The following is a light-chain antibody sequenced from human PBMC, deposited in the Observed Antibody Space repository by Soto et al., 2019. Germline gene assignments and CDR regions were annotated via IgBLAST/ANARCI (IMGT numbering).Light chain of an antibody. CDR2: GDN. V-gene: IGLV1-40*01. CDR1: SSNIGAGYD. Sequence: QSALTQPPSVSGAPGQRVTISCTGSSSNIGAGYDVHWYQQLPGTAPKLLIYGDNIRPSGIPDRFSGSKSGTSATLGITGFQTGDEADYYCGSWDSSLSAYVFGTGTKVTVL. CDR3: GSWDSSLSAYV. J-gene: IGLJ1*01.